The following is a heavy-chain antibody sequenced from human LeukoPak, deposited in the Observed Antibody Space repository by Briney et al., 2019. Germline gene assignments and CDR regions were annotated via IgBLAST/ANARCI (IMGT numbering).Heavy chain of an antibody. CDR1: GGSISSFY. D-gene: IGHD6-13*01. V-gene: IGHV4-4*07. CDR2: IYTSGST. CDR3: ARVVVAAAGTWYY. Sequence: PSETLSLTCTASGGSISSFYWSWIRQPAGKGLEWIGRIYTSGSTNYNPSLKSRVTMSVDTSKNQFYLKMSSVTAADTAVYYCARVVVAAAGTWYYWGQGTLVTVSS. J-gene: IGHJ4*02.